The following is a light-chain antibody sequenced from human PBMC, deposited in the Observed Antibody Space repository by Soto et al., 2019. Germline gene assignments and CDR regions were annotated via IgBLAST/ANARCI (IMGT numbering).Light chain of an antibody. Sequence: QAVVTQPASVSGSPGQSITMSCTGTSSDVGSYNLVSWYQQHPGKAPKLMIYGATERPSGVSNRFSGSKSGNTASLTISGLQAEDEADYYCCSYAGSRIVVFGGGTKLTVL. CDR2: GAT. CDR1: SSDVGSYNL. J-gene: IGLJ2*01. CDR3: CSYAGSRIVV. V-gene: IGLV2-23*01.